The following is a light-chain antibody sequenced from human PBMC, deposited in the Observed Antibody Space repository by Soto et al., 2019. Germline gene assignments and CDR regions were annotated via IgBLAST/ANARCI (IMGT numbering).Light chain of an antibody. Sequence: EIPITPSPSTLSASVGDQVPNPCPASQSISSWLAWYQQKPGKAPKLLIYDASSLESGVPSRFSGSGSGTEFTLTISSLQPDDFATYYCQQYNNYAWTFGQGTKVDIK. CDR3: QQYNNYAWT. J-gene: IGKJ1*01. CDR2: DAS. V-gene: IGKV1-5*01. CDR1: QSISSW.